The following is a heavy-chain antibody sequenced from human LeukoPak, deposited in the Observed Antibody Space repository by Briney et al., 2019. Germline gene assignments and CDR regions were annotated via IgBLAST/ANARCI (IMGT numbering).Heavy chain of an antibody. CDR3: ARHPYNGNFKGYFDY. Sequence: NPSETLSLTCTVSGGSLSNYYWSWIRQPPGKGLEWIGSIYYSETTYYNPSLKSRVTISVDTSKTQFSLKLSSVTAADTAVYYCARHPYNGNFKGYFDYWGQGTLVTVSS. V-gene: IGHV4-59*05. D-gene: IGHD1-7*01. CDR2: IYYSETT. J-gene: IGHJ4*02. CDR1: GGSLSNYY.